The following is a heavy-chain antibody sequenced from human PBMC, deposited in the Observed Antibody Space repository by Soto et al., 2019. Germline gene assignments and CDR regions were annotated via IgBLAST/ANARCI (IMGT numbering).Heavy chain of an antibody. D-gene: IGHD3-16*02. CDR1: GGSLSSYH. CDR2: INESGGT. V-gene: IGHV4-34*01. J-gene: IGHJ5*02. CDR3: ASHRGSWGSFRYRWFDP. Sequence: PSETLSLTCAVCGGSLSSYHWSWIRQSPGKGLEWIGEINESGGTNYSPSLKSRVTISVDTSKNQFSLTLNSVTAADTAVYYCASHRGSWGSFRYRWFDPWGQGTVVTVSS.